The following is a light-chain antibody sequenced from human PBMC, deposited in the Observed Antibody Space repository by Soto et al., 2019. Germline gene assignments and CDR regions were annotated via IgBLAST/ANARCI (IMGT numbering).Light chain of an antibody. CDR3: QQTNSFPFT. CDR2: GAS. Sequence: DIQMTPAPFSVSAYVGNRVTINCLASQGISSWLAWYQQRPGKAPKLLIYGASSLESGVPSRFSASGSGTSFTLTISSLQPEDFATYYCQQTNSFPFTFGQGTRLEI. V-gene: IGKV1D-12*01. J-gene: IGKJ5*01. CDR1: QGISSW.